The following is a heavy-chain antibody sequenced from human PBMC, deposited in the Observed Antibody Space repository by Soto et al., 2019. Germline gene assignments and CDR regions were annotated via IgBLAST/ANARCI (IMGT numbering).Heavy chain of an antibody. CDR1: GGFVSSGNYY. CDR3: ARVERGTATTVVDAFDI. D-gene: IGHD1-1*01. V-gene: IGHV4-34*01. J-gene: IGHJ3*02. Sequence: QEQLQQWGAGLLKPSETLSLTCAVYGGFVSSGNYYWSWIRQPPGKGLEWIGEMSHSGGTHFNPSRKGRVNISVDTSKNQFSLKMSSVTAADTALYYCARVERGTATTVVDAFDIWGPGTMVTVSS. CDR2: MSHSGGT.